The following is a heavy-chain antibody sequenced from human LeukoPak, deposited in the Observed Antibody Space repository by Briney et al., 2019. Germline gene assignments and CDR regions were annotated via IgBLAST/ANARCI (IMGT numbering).Heavy chain of an antibody. Sequence: ASVKVSCKASGYTFTSYGISWVRQAPGQGLEWMGIINPSGGSTSYAQTFQGRVTMTRDTSTSTVYMELSSLRSEDTAVYYCARAGIAAAGPRLTFDYWGQGTLVTVSS. J-gene: IGHJ4*02. V-gene: IGHV1-46*01. CDR3: ARAGIAAAGPRLTFDY. D-gene: IGHD6-13*01. CDR2: INPSGGST. CDR1: GYTFTSYG.